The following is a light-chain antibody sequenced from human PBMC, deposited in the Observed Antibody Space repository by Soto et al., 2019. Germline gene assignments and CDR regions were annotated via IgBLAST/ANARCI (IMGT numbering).Light chain of an antibody. CDR1: QSVSSSY. V-gene: IGKV3-20*01. CDR3: HQYGSSAWT. Sequence: EIVWTQSPGTLSLSPGERATLSCRASQSVSSSYLAWYQHKPGQAPRLLIYCASSRATGIPDRFSGSGSETDFTLTISRLEPEDFAVYYCHQYGSSAWTFGQGTKVEIK. CDR2: CAS. J-gene: IGKJ1*01.